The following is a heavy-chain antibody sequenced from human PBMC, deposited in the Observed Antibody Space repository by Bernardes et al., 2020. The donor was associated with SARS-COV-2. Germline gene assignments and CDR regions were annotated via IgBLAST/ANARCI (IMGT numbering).Heavy chain of an antibody. J-gene: IGHJ3*02. CDR3: AKDSSPDAFDI. V-gene: IGHV3-9*01. CDR2: ISWNSGSI. CDR1: GFTFDDYA. Sequence: GGSLRLSCAASGFTFDDYAMHWVRQAPGKGLEWVSGISWNSGSIGYADSVKGRFTISRDNAKNSLYLQMNSLRAEDTALYYCAKDSSPDAFDIWGQGTMVTVSS.